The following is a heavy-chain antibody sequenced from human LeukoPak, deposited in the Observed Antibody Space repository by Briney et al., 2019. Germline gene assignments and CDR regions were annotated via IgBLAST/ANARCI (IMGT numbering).Heavy chain of an antibody. Sequence: ASVKVSCKASGGTFSSYAISWVRQAPGQGLEWMGRIIPILGIANYAQKFQGRVTITADKSTSTAYMELSSLRSEDTAVYYCASTSEEQWLVTYFDYWGQGTLVTVSS. CDR2: IIPILGIA. D-gene: IGHD6-19*01. CDR1: GGTFSSYA. V-gene: IGHV1-69*04. J-gene: IGHJ4*02. CDR3: ASTSEEQWLVTYFDY.